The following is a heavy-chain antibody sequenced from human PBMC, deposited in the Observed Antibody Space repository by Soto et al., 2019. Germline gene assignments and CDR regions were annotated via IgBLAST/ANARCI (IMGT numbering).Heavy chain of an antibody. V-gene: IGHV1-18*01. CDR3: ARVRSGYGDYWWFDP. CDR2: ISAYNGNT. Sequence: ASVKASCKASGDTITSYGISWVRQAPEQGLEWMGWISAYNGNTNYAQKLQGRVTMTTDTSTSTAYMELRSLRSDDTAVYYCARVRSGYGDYWWFDPWGQGTLVTVSS. J-gene: IGHJ5*02. D-gene: IGHD4-17*01. CDR1: GDTITSYG.